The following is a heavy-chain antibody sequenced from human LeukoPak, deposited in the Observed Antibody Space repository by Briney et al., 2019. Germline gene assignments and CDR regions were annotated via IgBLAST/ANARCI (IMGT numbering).Heavy chain of an antibody. CDR1: GLTFGDST. CDR2: IGNKARNYAT. D-gene: IGHD1-1*01. Sequence: PGGSLRLSCAASGLTFGDSTMHWVRQASGKGLEWVGHIGNKARNYATEYAASLKGRFTISRDDSKDTAYLQVNSLKTEDTAVYYCDGDYNCWTGLKCWGQGTLVTVAS. V-gene: IGHV3-73*01. J-gene: IGHJ4*02. CDR3: DGDYNCWTGLKC.